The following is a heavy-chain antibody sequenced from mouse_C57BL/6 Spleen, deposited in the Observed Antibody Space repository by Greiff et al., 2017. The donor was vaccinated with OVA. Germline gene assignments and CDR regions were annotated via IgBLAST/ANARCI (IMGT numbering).Heavy chain of an antibody. CDR3: ARVELSWFAY. V-gene: IGHV1-55*01. Sequence: QVQLQQPGAELVKPGASVKMSCKASGYTFTSYWITWVKQRPGQGLEWIGDIYPGSGSPNYNEKFKSKATLTVDTSSITAYMQLSSLTSEDSAVYYCARVELSWFAYWGQGTLVTVSA. CDR1: GYTFTSYW. J-gene: IGHJ3*01. CDR2: IYPGSGSP.